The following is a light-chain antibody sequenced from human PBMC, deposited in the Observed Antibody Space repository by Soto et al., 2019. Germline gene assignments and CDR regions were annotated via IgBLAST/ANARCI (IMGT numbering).Light chain of an antibody. Sequence: DIQMTQSHSTLSASVGDRVTITCRASQSISSWLAWYQQKPGKATKLLIYKASSLESGVPSRFSGSGSGTEFTLTISSLQPDDFATYYCQQYNSYSTFGQGTKVEIK. CDR1: QSISSW. CDR2: KAS. J-gene: IGKJ1*01. V-gene: IGKV1-5*03. CDR3: QQYNSYST.